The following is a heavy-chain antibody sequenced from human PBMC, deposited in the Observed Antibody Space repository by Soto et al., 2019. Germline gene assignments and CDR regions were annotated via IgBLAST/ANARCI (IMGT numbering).Heavy chain of an antibody. V-gene: IGHV3-23*01. J-gene: IGHJ4*02. CDR2: ISAGGDKT. CDR1: GFTFNTHG. Sequence: GSLRLSCAASGFTFNTHGMTWVRQAPGKGLEWVSAISAGGDKTYYADSVKGRITISRDNSKNTVYMQMKSLGAEGTAVYYCAKGTEYCGGDCNYLFDYWGQGTVVTVSS. D-gene: IGHD2-21*02. CDR3: AKGTEYCGGDCNYLFDY.